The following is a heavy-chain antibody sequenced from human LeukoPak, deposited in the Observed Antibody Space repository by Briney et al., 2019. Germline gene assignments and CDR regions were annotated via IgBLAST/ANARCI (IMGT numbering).Heavy chain of an antibody. D-gene: IGHD3-10*01. CDR1: GGSFSGYY. CDR2: INHSGST. CDR3: ARRLGSYYGSGSPFDY. Sequence: PSETLSLTCAVYGGSFSGYYWSWIRQPPGKGLEWIGEINHSGSTNYNPSLKSRVTISVDTSKNQFSLKLSSVTAADTAVYYCARRLGSYYGSGSPFDYWAREPWSPSPQ. J-gene: IGHJ4*02. V-gene: IGHV4-34*01.